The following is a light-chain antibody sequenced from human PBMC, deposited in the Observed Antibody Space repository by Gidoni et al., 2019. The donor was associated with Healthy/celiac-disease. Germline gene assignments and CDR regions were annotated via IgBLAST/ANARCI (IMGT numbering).Light chain of an antibody. CDR2: WAS. CDR1: QSVLYSSNNKNY. Sequence: DIVMPQSPDSLAVSLGERATINCKSSQSVLYSSNNKNYLAWYQQKPGQPPKLLIYWASTRESGVPERFSGSGSGTDFTLTISSLQAEDVAVYYCQQYYSTLPITFGQGTRLEIK. V-gene: IGKV4-1*01. J-gene: IGKJ5*01. CDR3: QQYYSTLPIT.